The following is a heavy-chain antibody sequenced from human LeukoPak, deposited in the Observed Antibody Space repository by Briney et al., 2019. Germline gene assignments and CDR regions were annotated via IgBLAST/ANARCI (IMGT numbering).Heavy chain of an antibody. CDR1: GFTFSSYS. Sequence: GGSLRLSCAASGFTFSSYSMNWVRQAPGKGLEWVSSISSSSGYIYYADSVKGRFTISRDNAKNSLYLQMNSLRAEDTAVYYCARDPRGERELYYCYGMDVWGKGTTVTVSS. V-gene: IGHV3-21*01. CDR2: ISSSSGYI. J-gene: IGHJ6*04. CDR3: ARDPRGERELYYCYGMDV. D-gene: IGHD1-26*01.